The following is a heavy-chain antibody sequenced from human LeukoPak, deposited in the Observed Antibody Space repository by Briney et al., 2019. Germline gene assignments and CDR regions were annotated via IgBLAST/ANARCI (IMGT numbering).Heavy chain of an antibody. CDR2: ISYDGSNK. D-gene: IGHD6-19*01. V-gene: IGHV3-30-3*01. J-gene: IGHJ4*02. Sequence: GGSLRLSCAASGFTFSSYAMHWVRQAPGKGLEWVAVISYDGSNKYYADSVKGRFTISRDNSKNTLYLQMNSLRAEDTAVYYCARDPPHVVAGTLDYWGQGTLVTASS. CDR3: ARDPPHVVAGTLDY. CDR1: GFTFSSYA.